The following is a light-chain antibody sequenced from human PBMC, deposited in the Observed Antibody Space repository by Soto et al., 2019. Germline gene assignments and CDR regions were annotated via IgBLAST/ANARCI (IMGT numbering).Light chain of an antibody. J-gene: IGKJ1*01. CDR2: DAS. CDR3: QQYNSYSWT. V-gene: IGKV1-5*01. Sequence: GDRVTITCRASQSNNNWLAWYQQKPGKAPKLLIYDASNLESGVPSRFSGSGSGTEFTLTISSLQPDDFATYYCQQYNSYSWTFGQGTKVEVK. CDR1: QSNNNW.